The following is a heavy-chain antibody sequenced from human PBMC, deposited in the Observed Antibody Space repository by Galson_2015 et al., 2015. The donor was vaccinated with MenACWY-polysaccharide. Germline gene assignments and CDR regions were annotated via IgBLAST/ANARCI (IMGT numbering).Heavy chain of an antibody. Sequence: ETLSLTCAVHGESFSGYYWNWIRPSPGKGLEWIGEINHSGRTKYNPSLKSRVTISLDTSKNHFSLNVSSVTAADTAVYYCATRRPDSGTVRYFDYIPYYYAMDVWGQGTTVIVSS. CDR1: GESFSGYY. CDR2: INHSGRT. V-gene: IGHV4-34*01. CDR3: ATRRPDSGTVRYFDYIPYYYAMDV. J-gene: IGHJ6*02. D-gene: IGHD3-9*01.